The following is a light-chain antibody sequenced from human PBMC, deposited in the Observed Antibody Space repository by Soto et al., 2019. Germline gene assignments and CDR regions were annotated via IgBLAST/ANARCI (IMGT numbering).Light chain of an antibody. CDR2: DVT. V-gene: IGLV2-14*01. Sequence: QSALTQPASVSGSPGQSITISCTGTSSDVGGYNYVSWYQQYPGKAPKLMIYDVTDRPSGVSNRFSGSKSGNTASLTISGLQPEDEADYYCSSYTSASTHWVFGGGTKVTVL. CDR1: SSDVGGYNY. CDR3: SSYTSASTHWV. J-gene: IGLJ3*02.